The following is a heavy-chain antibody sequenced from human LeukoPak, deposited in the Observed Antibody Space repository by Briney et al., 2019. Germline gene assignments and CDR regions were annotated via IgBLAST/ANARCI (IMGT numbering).Heavy chain of an antibody. CDR2: IYTSGST. Sequence: SETLSLTCTVSGGSISSYYWNWIRQPAGKGLEWIGRIYTSGSTNYNPSLKSRVTISVDKSKNQFSLKLSSVTAADTAVYYCASFRDDSSGYYYPDYWGQGTLVTVSS. D-gene: IGHD3-22*01. CDR3: ASFRDDSSGYYYPDY. J-gene: IGHJ4*02. V-gene: IGHV4-4*07. CDR1: GGSISSYY.